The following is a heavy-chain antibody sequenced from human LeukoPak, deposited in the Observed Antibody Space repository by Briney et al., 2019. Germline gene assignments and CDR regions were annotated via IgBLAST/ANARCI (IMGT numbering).Heavy chain of an antibody. J-gene: IGHJ4*02. CDR2: ISSSSSYI. Sequence: GGSLRLSCAASGFTFSSYSMNWVRQAPGKGLEWVPSISSSSSYIYYADSVKGRFTISRDNAKNSLYLQMNSLRAEDTAVYYCARGYCSGGSCYLLPIDYWGQGTLVTVSS. V-gene: IGHV3-21*01. CDR3: ARGYCSGGSCYLLPIDY. CDR1: GFTFSSYS. D-gene: IGHD2-15*01.